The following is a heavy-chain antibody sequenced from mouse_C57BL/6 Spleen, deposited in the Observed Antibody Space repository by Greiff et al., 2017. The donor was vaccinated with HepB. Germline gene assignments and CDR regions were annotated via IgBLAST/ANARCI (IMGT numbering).Heavy chain of an antibody. CDR1: GYSITSGYY. J-gene: IGHJ3*01. D-gene: IGHD1-3*01. CDR2: ISYDGSN. Sequence: EVKLEESGPGLVKPSQSLSLTCSVTGYSITSGYYWNWIRQFPGNKLEWMGYISYDGSNNYNPSLKNRMSITRDTSKNQIFLKLNSVTTEDTATYYCAREGLNWFAYWGQGTLVTVSA. CDR3: AREGLNWFAY. V-gene: IGHV3-6*01.